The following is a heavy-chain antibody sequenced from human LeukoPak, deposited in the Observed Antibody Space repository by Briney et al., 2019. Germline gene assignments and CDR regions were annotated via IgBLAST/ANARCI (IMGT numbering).Heavy chain of an antibody. CDR2: INPSGGST. CDR1: RYTLTSYY. Sequence: GAAVKVSCMASRYTLTSYYMHWVRQAPGQGLEWMGIINPSGGSTNYAQKFQGRVTMTRDTSTSTVYMELSSLRSEDTAVYYCARDEVGYCSSTSCRPYYYYYGMDVWGKGTTVTVSS. V-gene: IGHV1-46*01. D-gene: IGHD2-2*01. J-gene: IGHJ6*01. CDR3: ARDEVGYCSSTSCRPYYYYYGMDV.